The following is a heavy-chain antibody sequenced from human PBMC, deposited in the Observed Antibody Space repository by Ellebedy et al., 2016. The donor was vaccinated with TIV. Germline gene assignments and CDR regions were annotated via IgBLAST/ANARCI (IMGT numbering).Heavy chain of an antibody. CDR3: ARDYDILTGYNANDVFDI. CDR1: GFTFNSYS. Sequence: GGSLRLSCAASGFTFNSYSMNWVRQAPGKGLEWVSSISSGSNYIYYAGSVKGRFTVSRDNGKNSLYLQMNSLRAEDTAIYYCARDYDILTGYNANDVFDIWGQGTMVTVSS. CDR2: ISSGSNYI. V-gene: IGHV3-21*01. D-gene: IGHD3-9*01. J-gene: IGHJ3*02.